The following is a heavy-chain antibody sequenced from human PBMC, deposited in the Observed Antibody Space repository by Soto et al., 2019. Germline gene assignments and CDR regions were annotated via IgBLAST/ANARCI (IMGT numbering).Heavy chain of an antibody. CDR2: IKEDGSVK. J-gene: IGHJ4*02. CDR1: GFTFSSYW. CDR3: ATPKRGSSFDN. Sequence: GGSPRLSCAASGFTFSSYWMSWVRQAPGKGLEWVAIIKEDGSVKYYVDSVKGRFTISRDHARNSLYLQMNSLRAEDTAVYYCATPKRGSSFDNWGQGTLVTVSS. V-gene: IGHV3-7*05. D-gene: IGHD3-10*01.